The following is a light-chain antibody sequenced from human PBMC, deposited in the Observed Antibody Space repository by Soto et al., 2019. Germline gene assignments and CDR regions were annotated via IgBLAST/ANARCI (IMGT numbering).Light chain of an antibody. Sequence: QSVLTQPPSVSGALGQRATISCTGSSSNIGAGYDVHWYQQLPGTAPKLLIYGNNNRPSGVPDRFSGSKSGTSASLAITGLQAEDEADYYCQSYDSSLTWVFGGGTKLTVL. J-gene: IGLJ3*02. CDR2: GNN. CDR1: SSNIGAGYD. CDR3: QSYDSSLTWV. V-gene: IGLV1-40*01.